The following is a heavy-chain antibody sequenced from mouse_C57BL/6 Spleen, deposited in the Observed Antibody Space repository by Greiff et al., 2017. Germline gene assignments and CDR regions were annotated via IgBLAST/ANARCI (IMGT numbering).Heavy chain of an antibody. D-gene: IGHD2-4*01. CDR2: INPNNGGT. CDR1: GYTFTDYN. V-gene: IGHV1-18*01. CDR3: ARSYDYDFAWFAY. Sequence: EVKLVESGPELVKPGASVKIPCKASGYTFTDYNMDWVKQSHGKSLEWIGDINPNNGGTIYNQKFKGKATLTVDKSSSTAYMALRSLTSEDTAVYYCARSYDYDFAWFAYWGQGTLVTVSA. J-gene: IGHJ3*01.